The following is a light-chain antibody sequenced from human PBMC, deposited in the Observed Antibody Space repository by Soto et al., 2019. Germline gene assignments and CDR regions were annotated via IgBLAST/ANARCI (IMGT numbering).Light chain of an antibody. CDR3: QQYAYLWT. V-gene: IGKV3-20*01. J-gene: IGKJ1*01. Sequence: EIVMTQSASTLSVSPGERATLSWGASQSVSSDYLGWYQQKPGQAPRLLMYGASSRATGIPDRFSGCGSGTDFTLTTSRLEPEDFAVYYCQQYAYLWTFGQGTKVDIK. CDR1: QSVSSDY. CDR2: GAS.